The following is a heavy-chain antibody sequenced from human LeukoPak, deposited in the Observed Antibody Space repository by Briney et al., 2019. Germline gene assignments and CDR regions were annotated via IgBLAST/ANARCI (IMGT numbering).Heavy chain of an antibody. Sequence: GASLRLSCAASGFAFSSYAMSWVRQAPGKGLEWVSAISGTGDSTYYADSVRGRFTISRDNSKNTLYLQMNSLRAEDTAVYYCAKGHAGTTYYYYMDVWGKGTTVTVSS. D-gene: IGHD1-7*01. CDR2: ISGTGDST. CDR3: AKGHAGTTYYYYMDV. CDR1: GFAFSSYA. J-gene: IGHJ6*03. V-gene: IGHV3-23*01.